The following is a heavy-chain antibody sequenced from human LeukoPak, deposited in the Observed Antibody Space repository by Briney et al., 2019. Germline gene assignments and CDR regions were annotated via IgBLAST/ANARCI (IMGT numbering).Heavy chain of an antibody. CDR2: IWYDGSNK. V-gene: IGHV3-33*01. D-gene: IGHD4-17*01. CDR1: GFTFSSYG. CDR3: AREPPRGVTNDY. J-gene: IGHJ4*02. Sequence: PGRSLRLSCAASGFTFSSYGMHWVRQAPGKGLEWVAVIWYDGSNKYYADSVKGRFTISRDNSKNTLYLQMSSLRTDDTALYYCAREPPRGVTNDYWGQGTLVTVSS.